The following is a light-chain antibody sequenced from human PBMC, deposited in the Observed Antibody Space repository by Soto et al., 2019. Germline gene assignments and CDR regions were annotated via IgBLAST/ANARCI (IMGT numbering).Light chain of an antibody. CDR3: QQTYTTPEIT. CDR1: QSISIS. Sequence: IQMTQSPSPLAASVGDRVTITFRASQSISISLNWYQLKPGKAPNLPMYGASYLKSGVPTRFSGSGSGTDFTLTISSLQPEDFATYYCQQTYTTPEITFGQGTRLEIK. J-gene: IGKJ5*01. V-gene: IGKV1-39*01. CDR2: GAS.